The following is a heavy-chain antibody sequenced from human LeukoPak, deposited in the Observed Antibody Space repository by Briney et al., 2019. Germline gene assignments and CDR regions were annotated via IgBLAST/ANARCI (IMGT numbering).Heavy chain of an antibody. CDR3: ATRAAFVRGVIITDYYGMDV. J-gene: IGHJ6*02. CDR2: INPSGGST. V-gene: IGHV1-46*01. Sequence: GASVKVSCKASGYTFTSYYMHWVRQAPGQGLEWMGIINPSGGSTSYAQKFQGRVTMTRDTSASTAYMELSSLRSEDTAVYYCATRAAFVRGVIITDYYGMDVWGQGTTVTVSS. CDR1: GYTFTSYY. D-gene: IGHD3-10*01.